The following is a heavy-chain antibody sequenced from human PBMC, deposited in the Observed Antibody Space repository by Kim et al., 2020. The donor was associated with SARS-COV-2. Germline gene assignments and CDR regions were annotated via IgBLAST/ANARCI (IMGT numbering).Heavy chain of an antibody. Sequence: ASVKVSCKASGYTFTGYYMHWERQAPGQGLEWMGRINPNSGGTNYAQKFQGRVTMTRDTSISTAYMELSRLRSDDTAVYYCARVDGVPDYDYVWGSYPAPFDYWGQGTLVTVSS. CDR3: ARVDGVPDYDYVWGSYPAPFDY. V-gene: IGHV1-2*06. D-gene: IGHD3-16*02. CDR1: GYTFTGYY. J-gene: IGHJ4*02. CDR2: INPNSGGT.